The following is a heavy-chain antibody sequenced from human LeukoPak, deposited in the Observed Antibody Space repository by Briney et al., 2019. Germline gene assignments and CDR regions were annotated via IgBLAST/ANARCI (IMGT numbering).Heavy chain of an antibody. CDR1: GFPFSVFE. CDR2: ITGSGSTI. V-gene: IGHV3-48*03. D-gene: IGHD6-13*01. Sequence: GGSLRLSCTASGFPFSVFEMNWVRQAPGKGLEWVSYITGSGSTIYYADSVRGRLTISRDNAKNSLYLQMNSLRAEDTAVYYCVGGGLAYFDYWGQGTLVTVSS. CDR3: VGGGLAYFDY. J-gene: IGHJ4*02.